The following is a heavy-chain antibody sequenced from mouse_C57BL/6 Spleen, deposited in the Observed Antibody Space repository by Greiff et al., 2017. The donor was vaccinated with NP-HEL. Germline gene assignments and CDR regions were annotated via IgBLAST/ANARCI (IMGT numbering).Heavy chain of an antibody. Sequence: QVQLQQPGAELVMPGASVKLSCKASGYTFTSYWMHWVKQRPGQGLEWIGEIDPSDSYTNYNQKFKGKSTLTVDKSSSTAYMQLSSLTSEDSAVYYCARSLSYSKPLYAMDYWGQGTSVTVSS. CDR1: GYTFTSYW. V-gene: IGHV1-69*01. CDR3: ARSLSYSKPLYAMDY. J-gene: IGHJ4*01. D-gene: IGHD2-5*01. CDR2: IDPSDSYT.